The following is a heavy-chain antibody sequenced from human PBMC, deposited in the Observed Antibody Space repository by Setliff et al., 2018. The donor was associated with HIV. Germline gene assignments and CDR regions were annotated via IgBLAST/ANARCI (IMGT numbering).Heavy chain of an antibody. CDR2: IYPGDSDT. Sequence: GESLKISCKGSGYSFTSYWIGWVRQMPGKGLEWMGIIYPGDSDTSYSPSFQRQVTISADKSISTAYLQWSRLKAPDTAMYYCARHYDSSGYYPYDAFDVWGQGTMVTVSS. D-gene: IGHD3-22*01. V-gene: IGHV5-51*01. J-gene: IGHJ3*01. CDR1: GYSFTSYW. CDR3: ARHYDSSGYYPYDAFDV.